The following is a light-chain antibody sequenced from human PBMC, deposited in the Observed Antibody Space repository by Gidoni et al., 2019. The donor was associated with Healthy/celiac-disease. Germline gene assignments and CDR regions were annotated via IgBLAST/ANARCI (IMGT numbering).Light chain of an antibody. V-gene: IGKV3-15*01. CDR3: QQYNNWPPA. J-gene: IGKJ1*01. CDR2: GAS. CDR1: QSVSSK. Sequence: EIVMTQSPATLSVSAGESATLSCRASQSVSSKLAWYQQKLGQAPRLLIYGASTRATGIPARFSCSGSGTEFTLTISSLQSEDFAVYYCQQYNNWPPAFGQGAKVEIK.